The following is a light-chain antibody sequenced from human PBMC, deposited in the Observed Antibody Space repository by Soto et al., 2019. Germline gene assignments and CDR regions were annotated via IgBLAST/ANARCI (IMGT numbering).Light chain of an antibody. Sequence: QSVLTHPASVSGSPGQSITISCTGTSSDVGTYNLVSWYQQHPVKAPKLMIYEVSKRPSGVSNRFSGSKSGNTASLTISGLQAEDEADYYCCSYAGSSTYVFGTGTKVTVL. CDR3: CSYAGSSTYV. CDR1: SSDVGTYNL. J-gene: IGLJ1*01. CDR2: EVS. V-gene: IGLV2-23*02.